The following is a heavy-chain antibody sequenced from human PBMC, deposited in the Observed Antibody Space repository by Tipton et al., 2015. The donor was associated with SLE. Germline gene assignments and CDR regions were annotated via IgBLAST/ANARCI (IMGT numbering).Heavy chain of an antibody. CDR3: ARHASRRSGSYNEIDY. V-gene: IGHV4-34*01. D-gene: IGHD3-10*01. CDR2: ISHSGGA. Sequence: GLVKPSETLSLTCAISGGSFSGYAWSWIRQSPGKRLEWIGEISHSGGANYNPSLKSRVTISVDTSKNQFSLKLSSVTAADTAVYYCARHASRRSGSYNEIDYWGQGTLVTVSS. J-gene: IGHJ4*02. CDR1: GGSFSGYA.